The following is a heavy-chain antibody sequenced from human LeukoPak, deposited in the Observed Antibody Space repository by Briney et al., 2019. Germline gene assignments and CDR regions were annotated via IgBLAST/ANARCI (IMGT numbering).Heavy chain of an antibody. CDR1: GFTFRSYE. J-gene: IGHJ6*01. Sequence: GGSLRLSCAASGFTFRSYEMSWVRQAPGKGLEWVGRIKSKTDGGTTNYAAPVKGRFTISRGDSKYPLYVQMTSLKTEDTAVYYRTPHIKILPGAFFDYTMDASGAR. CDR2: IKSKTDGGTT. CDR3: TPHIKILPGAFFDYTMDA. V-gene: IGHV3-15*01. D-gene: IGHD2-15*01.